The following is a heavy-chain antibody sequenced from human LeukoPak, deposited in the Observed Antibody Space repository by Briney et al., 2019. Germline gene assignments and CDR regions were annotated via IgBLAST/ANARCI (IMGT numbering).Heavy chain of an antibody. CDR3: AMAGGNDAFDI. J-gene: IGHJ3*02. CDR2: INRGGTT. V-gene: IGHV4-34*01. Sequence: PSETLSLTCTVYGGSFSGSYWGWIRQPPGKGLEWIGEINRGGTTNYNPSLKSRVTMSLDTSKNQFSLKLSSVTAADTAVYYCAMAGGNDAFDIWGQGTMVTVSS. D-gene: IGHD4-23*01. CDR1: GGSFSGSY.